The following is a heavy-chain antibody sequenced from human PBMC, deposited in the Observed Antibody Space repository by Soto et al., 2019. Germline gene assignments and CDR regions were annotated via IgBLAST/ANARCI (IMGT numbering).Heavy chain of an antibody. CDR1: GYTFTDYA. J-gene: IGHJ4*02. CDR3: ARDSQYSTSWQRFDS. CDR2: VNTYIGNP. V-gene: IGHV1-18*01. Sequence: QVQLVQSGVEVKKPGASVKVSCKASGYTFTDYAISWVRQAPGRGLEWMGWVNTYIGNPNYAQIFQGRVTMTTDTSTDTAYMELRSLKSDDSAVYYCARDSQYSTSWQRFDSWGQGTLVTVSS. D-gene: IGHD6-13*01.